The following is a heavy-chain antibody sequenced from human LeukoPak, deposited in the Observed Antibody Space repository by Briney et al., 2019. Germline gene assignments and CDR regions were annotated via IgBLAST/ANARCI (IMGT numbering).Heavy chain of an antibody. Sequence: ASVKVSCKACGYTFTSYYMHWLRQAPGQGLDWVGIINPRGGSTSYAQKFQGRVTMNRDMSTSTVYMELSSLRSEDTAVYYCASRSSSSGPNYSFYNYMDVWGKGTTVIVYS. J-gene: IGHJ6*03. V-gene: IGHV1-46*01. D-gene: IGHD6-6*01. CDR3: ASRSSSSGPNYSFYNYMDV. CDR2: INPRGGST. CDR1: GYTFTSYY.